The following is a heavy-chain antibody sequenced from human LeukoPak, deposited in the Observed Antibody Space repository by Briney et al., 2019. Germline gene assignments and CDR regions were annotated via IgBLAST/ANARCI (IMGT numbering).Heavy chain of an antibody. CDR1: GFTFSSYG. V-gene: IGHV3-30*02. CDR3: ANSEIQQIDY. D-gene: IGHD1-14*01. CDR2: IRYDGSNK. J-gene: IGHJ4*02. Sequence: GGSLRLSCAASGFTFSSYGMHWVRLAPGKGLEWVAFIRYDGSNKYYADSVKGRFTISRDNSKNTLYLQMNSLRAEDTAVYYCANSEIQQIDYWGQGTLVTVSS.